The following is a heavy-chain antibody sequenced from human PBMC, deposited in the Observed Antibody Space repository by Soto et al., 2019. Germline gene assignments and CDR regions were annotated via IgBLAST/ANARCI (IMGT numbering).Heavy chain of an antibody. CDR1: GYTFSTYA. Sequence: QVQLVQSGAEVKKPGASVKVSCKASGYTFSTYAMHWVRQAPGQRLEWMGWINGDNGNTSYSQKFQGRVTITRDTSASTAYMELSSLRSEDTAVYYCARDPHYYDTTGYCLDYWGQGTLVTVSS. CDR3: ARDPHYYDTTGYCLDY. V-gene: IGHV1-3*01. J-gene: IGHJ4*02. D-gene: IGHD3-22*01. CDR2: INGDNGNT.